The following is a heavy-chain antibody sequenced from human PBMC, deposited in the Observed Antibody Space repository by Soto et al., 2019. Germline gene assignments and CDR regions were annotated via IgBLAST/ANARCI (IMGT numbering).Heavy chain of an antibody. D-gene: IGHD3-16*01. J-gene: IGHJ3*02. CDR3: ASRTGPGEVDAFDI. CDR2: IYPGDSDT. V-gene: IGHV5-51*01. Sequence: GESLKISCKCSGYSFTNYYIAWVRQMPGKGLEWTGIIYPGDSDTRYSPSFQGQVTISADKSISTAYLQWSSLRASDTAMYYCASRTGPGEVDAFDIWAQGTVVTVSS. CDR1: GYSFTNYY.